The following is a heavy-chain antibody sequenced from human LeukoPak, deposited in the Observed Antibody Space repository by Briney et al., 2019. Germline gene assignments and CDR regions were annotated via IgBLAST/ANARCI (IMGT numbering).Heavy chain of an antibody. V-gene: IGHV4-39*07. D-gene: IGHD2-2*01. CDR1: GGSITSNSYY. Sequence: SETLSLTCTVSGGSITSNSYYWGWIRQPPGKGLEWIGSITYSGSTYYNSSLKRRVTISIDTSKNQFSLKLSSVTAADTAVYYCARERREQLLPPYTRSVTYFDYWGQGTLVTVSS. J-gene: IGHJ4*02. CDR2: ITYSGST. CDR3: ARERREQLLPPYTRSVTYFDY.